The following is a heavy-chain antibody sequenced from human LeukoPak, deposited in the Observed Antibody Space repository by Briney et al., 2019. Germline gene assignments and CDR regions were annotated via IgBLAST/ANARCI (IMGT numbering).Heavy chain of an antibody. Sequence: ASVKVSCKASGYTFTGYYMHWVRQAPGQGLEWMGWINPNSGGTNYAQKFQGRVTMTRDTSISTAYMELSRLRSDDTAVYYCAREALSLDTAMVLYFDYWGQGTLSPSPQ. J-gene: IGHJ4*02. CDR2: INPNSGGT. V-gene: IGHV1-2*02. CDR1: GYTFTGYY. D-gene: IGHD5-18*01. CDR3: AREALSLDTAMVLYFDY.